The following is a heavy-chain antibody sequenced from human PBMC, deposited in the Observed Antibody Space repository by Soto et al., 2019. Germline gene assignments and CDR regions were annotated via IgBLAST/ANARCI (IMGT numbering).Heavy chain of an antibody. V-gene: IGHV4-34*01. J-gene: IGHJ5*02. CDR3: ASFRTVGYSSSWYRAPSNP. Sequence: QVQLQQWGAGLLKPSETLSLTCAVYGGSFSGYYWSWIRQPPGKGLEWIGEINHNGSTNYNPSLKSRVTISVDTSKYQFSLKLRSGTAADTAVYYCASFRTVGYSSSWYRAPSNPWGQGTLVTVSS. CDR2: INHNGST. CDR1: GGSFSGYY. D-gene: IGHD6-13*01.